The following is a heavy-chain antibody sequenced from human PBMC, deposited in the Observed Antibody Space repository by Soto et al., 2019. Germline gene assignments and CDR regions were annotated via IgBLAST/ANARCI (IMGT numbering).Heavy chain of an antibody. Sequence: QVQLVQSGAEVKKPGSSVKVSCKASGGTFSSYAISWVRQAPGQGPEWMGGIIPFFNTTNNAQKFQGRVTLTADESTGTAYMELSSLRSEDTAVYYCARVVRFARGYDSPLANFDYWGQGTLVTVSS. D-gene: IGHD5-12*01. V-gene: IGHV1-69*12. CDR3: ARVVRFARGYDSPLANFDY. CDR1: GGTFSSYA. CDR2: IIPFFNTT. J-gene: IGHJ4*02.